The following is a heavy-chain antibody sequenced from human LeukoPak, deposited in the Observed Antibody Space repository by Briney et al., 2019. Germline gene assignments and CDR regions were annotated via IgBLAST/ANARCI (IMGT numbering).Heavy chain of an antibody. CDR1: GFTFSSHA. Sequence: GGSLRLSCVASGFTFSSHAMSWVRQAPGKGLEWVSSISGSGDSTYYADSVKGRFTVSRDNSKNTLYLQMDSLRAEDTALFYCAKGMGGSTFSRFDYWGQGTLVTASS. CDR3: AKGMGGSTFSRFDY. V-gene: IGHV3-23*01. J-gene: IGHJ4*02. CDR2: ISGSGDST. D-gene: IGHD3-16*01.